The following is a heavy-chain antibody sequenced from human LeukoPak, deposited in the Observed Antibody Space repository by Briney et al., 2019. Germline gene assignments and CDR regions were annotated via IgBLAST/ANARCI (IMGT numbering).Heavy chain of an antibody. CDR2: TRNKANSYTT. J-gene: IGHJ4*02. CDR1: GFTFSDHY. Sequence: GGSLRLSCAASGFTFSDHYMDWVRQAPGKGLEWVGRTRNKANSYTTEYAASVKGGFTISRDDSKNSLYLQMNSLKTEDTAVYYCARGPSYYYDSSGYLYYFDYWGQGTLVTVSS. D-gene: IGHD3-22*01. V-gene: IGHV3-72*01. CDR3: ARGPSYYYDSSGYLYYFDY.